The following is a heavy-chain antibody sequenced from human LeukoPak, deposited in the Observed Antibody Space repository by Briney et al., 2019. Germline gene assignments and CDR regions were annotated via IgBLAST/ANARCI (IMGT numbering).Heavy chain of an antibody. D-gene: IGHD6-13*01. V-gene: IGHV1-69*01. Sequence: ASVKVSCKASGGTVSSYAISWVRQAPGQGLEWMGGISRIFGTENYPQKLHGRITITADESTSTAYMELSSLRAEDTAVYYCATAGGYSSSWETDYYYMNVWGKEPTVTISS. CDR3: ATAGGYSSSWETDYYYMNV. J-gene: IGHJ6*03. CDR1: GGTVSSYA. CDR2: ISRIFGTE.